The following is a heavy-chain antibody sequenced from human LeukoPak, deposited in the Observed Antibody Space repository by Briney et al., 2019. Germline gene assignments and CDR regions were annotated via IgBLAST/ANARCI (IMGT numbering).Heavy chain of an antibody. CDR3: ATDKTAYYYDSSGYYGY. Sequence: EASVKVSCKVSGYTLTELSMHWVRQAPGKGLEWMGGFDPEDGETIYAQKFQGRVTMTEDTSTDTAYMELSSLRSEDTAVYYCATDKTAYYYDSSGYYGYWGQGTLVTVSS. D-gene: IGHD3-22*01. CDR1: GYTLTELS. J-gene: IGHJ4*02. V-gene: IGHV1-24*01. CDR2: FDPEDGET.